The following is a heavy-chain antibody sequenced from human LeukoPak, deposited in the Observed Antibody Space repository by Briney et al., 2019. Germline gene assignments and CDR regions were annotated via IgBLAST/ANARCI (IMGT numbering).Heavy chain of an antibody. J-gene: IGHJ4*02. D-gene: IGHD3-10*01. CDR2: IYHTGST. Sequence: SETLSLTCGVSGYSISRGYYWAWIRQPPGKGLEWIGTIYHTGSTYHTPSLGSRVTISVDTSKNEFSLNLNSVTAADTAVYYCARAGWIITSGIDYWGQGALVTVSS. V-gene: IGHV4-38-2*01. CDR3: ARAGWIITSGIDY. CDR1: GYSISRGYY.